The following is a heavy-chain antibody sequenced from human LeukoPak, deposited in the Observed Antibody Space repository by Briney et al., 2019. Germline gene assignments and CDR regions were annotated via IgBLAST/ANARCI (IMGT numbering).Heavy chain of an antibody. Sequence: SETLSLTCAVSDYSITSDYYWGWIRQPPGKGLEWIGCVYHSGTTFYSPSLKSRVTISVDTSKNQFSLRLSSVTAADTAVYYCARSVGYGDSRFDYWGQGTLVTVSS. V-gene: IGHV4-38-2*01. D-gene: IGHD4-17*01. CDR2: VYHSGTT. CDR3: ARSVGYGDSRFDY. J-gene: IGHJ4*02. CDR1: DYSITSDYY.